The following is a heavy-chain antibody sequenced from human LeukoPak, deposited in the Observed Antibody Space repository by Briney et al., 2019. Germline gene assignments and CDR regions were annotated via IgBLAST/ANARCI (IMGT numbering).Heavy chain of an antibody. Sequence: ASVKVSCKVSGYTFTDYYMHWVQQAPGKGLEWMGLVDPEDGETTYAEKFQGRVTITADTSTDTAYMELSSLRSEDTAVYYCATGRSYYSPLDYWGQGTLVTVSS. CDR1: GYTFTDYY. J-gene: IGHJ4*02. V-gene: IGHV1-69-2*01. CDR2: VDPEDGET. D-gene: IGHD3-10*01. CDR3: ATGRSYYSPLDY.